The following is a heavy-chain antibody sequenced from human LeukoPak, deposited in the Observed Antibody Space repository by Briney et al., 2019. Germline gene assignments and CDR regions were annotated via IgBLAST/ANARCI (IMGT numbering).Heavy chain of an antibody. D-gene: IGHD1-26*01. CDR3: TTDPGSPWAIVYGY. V-gene: IGHV4-30-4*01. CDR1: GGSISSGDYY. Sequence: SETLSLTCTVSGGSISSGDYYWSWIRQPPGKGLEWIGYIYYSGSTYYNPSLKSRVTISVDTAKNQFSLKLSSVTAADTAVYYCTTDPGSPWAIVYGYWGQGTLVTVSS. J-gene: IGHJ4*02. CDR2: IYYSGST.